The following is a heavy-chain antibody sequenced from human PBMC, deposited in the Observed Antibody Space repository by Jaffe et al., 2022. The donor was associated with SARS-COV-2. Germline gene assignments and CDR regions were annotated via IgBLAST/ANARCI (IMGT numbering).Heavy chain of an antibody. CDR2: ILSGGTT. D-gene: IGHD3-9*01. Sequence: EVQLVESGGGLVKPGGSLRLSCAASGLSFRNAWMTWVRQAPGKGLEWVGRILSGGTTDYAAPMRGRFTILRDDSEKMVYLQMSSLKTEDTGVYYCVVYYDILTGYLGGGMDVWGQGTTVIVSS. J-gene: IGHJ6*02. V-gene: IGHV3-15*01. CDR3: VVYYDILTGYLGGGMDV. CDR1: GLSFRNAW.